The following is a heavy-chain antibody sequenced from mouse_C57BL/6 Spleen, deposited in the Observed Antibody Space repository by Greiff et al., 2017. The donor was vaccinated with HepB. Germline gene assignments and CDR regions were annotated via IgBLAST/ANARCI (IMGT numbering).Heavy chain of an antibody. D-gene: IGHD1-1*01. CDR1: GYAFSSSW. J-gene: IGHJ3*01. CDR3: ARNGHPAWFAY. V-gene: IGHV1-82*01. Sequence: QVQLKESGPELVKPGASVKISCKASGYAFSSSWMNWVKQRPGKGLEWIGRIYPGDGDTNYNGKFKGKATLTADKSSSTAYMQLSSLTSEDSAVYFCARNGHPAWFAYWGKGTLVTVSA. CDR2: IYPGDGDT.